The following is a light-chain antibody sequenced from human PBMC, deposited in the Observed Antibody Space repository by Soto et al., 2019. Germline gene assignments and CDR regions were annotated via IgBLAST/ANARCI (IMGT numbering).Light chain of an antibody. V-gene: IGLV1-40*01. CDR3: QSYDSSWV. CDR1: SSNIGAGYD. Sequence: QAVVTQPPSVSGAPGQRVTISCTGSSSNIGAGYDVHWYQQLPGTAPKLLIYGNSNRPSGVPDRFSGSKSGTSASLAITGLQAEDEADYYCQSYDSSWVFGGGTKLTV. CDR2: GNS. J-gene: IGLJ3*02.